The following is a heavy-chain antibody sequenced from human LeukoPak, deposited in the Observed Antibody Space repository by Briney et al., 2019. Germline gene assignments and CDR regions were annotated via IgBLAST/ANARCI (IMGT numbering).Heavy chain of an antibody. V-gene: IGHV3-48*04. D-gene: IGHD2-15*01. CDR3: ARVLRYCSGGNCYSGGLGYMDV. Sequence: PGGSLRLSCAASGFTFSSYSMNWVRQAPGKGLEWVSYISSGGSTIYYADSVKGRFTISRDNAKNSLYLQMNSLRAEDTAVYYCARVLRYCSGGNCYSGGLGYMDVWGKGTTVTISS. CDR2: ISSGGSTI. J-gene: IGHJ6*03. CDR1: GFTFSSYS.